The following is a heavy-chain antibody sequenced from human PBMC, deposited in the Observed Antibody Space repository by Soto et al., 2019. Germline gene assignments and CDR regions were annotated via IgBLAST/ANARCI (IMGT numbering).Heavy chain of an antibody. J-gene: IGHJ4*02. CDR2: ISWNSGNI. V-gene: IGHV3-9*01. D-gene: IGHD4-4*01. CDR3: AKGMDYSPSYDY. Sequence: GGSLRLSRAASGFTFDEYAHHLVPRAPVKGLEWVSVISWNSGNIGYADSVKGRFTISRDNAKISLYLQMNSLRAEDTALYYCAKGMDYSPSYDYWGQRTLVTVSS. CDR1: GFTFDEYA.